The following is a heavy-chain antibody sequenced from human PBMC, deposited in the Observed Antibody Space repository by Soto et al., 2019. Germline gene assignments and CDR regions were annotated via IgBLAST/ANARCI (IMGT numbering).Heavy chain of an antibody. V-gene: IGHV3-23*01. Sequence: PGGSLRLSCAASGFTISSYAIRWVRQAQEKGLEWVSAISGSGGSTYYADSVKGRFTFSRDNSKNTLYLQMNSLRAEDTAVYYCAKDIGPQYEGLAPFDYWGQGTLVTVPQ. D-gene: IGHD2-15*01. CDR2: ISGSGGST. CDR1: GFTISSYA. CDR3: AKDIGPQYEGLAPFDY. J-gene: IGHJ4*02.